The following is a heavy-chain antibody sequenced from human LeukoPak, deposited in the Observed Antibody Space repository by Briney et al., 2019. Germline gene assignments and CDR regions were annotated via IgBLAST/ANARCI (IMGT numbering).Heavy chain of an antibody. CDR1: GFTFSSYW. V-gene: IGHV3-7*03. D-gene: IGHD3-10*01. CDR2: IKQDGSEK. CDR3: AKDPHYGSGSYYGNWFDP. Sequence: GGSLRLSCAASGFTFSSYWMSWVRQAPGKGLEWVANIKQDGSEKYYVDSVKGRFTISRDDAKNSLYLQMNSLRAEDTAVYYCAKDPHYGSGSYYGNWFDPWGQGTLVTVSS. J-gene: IGHJ5*02.